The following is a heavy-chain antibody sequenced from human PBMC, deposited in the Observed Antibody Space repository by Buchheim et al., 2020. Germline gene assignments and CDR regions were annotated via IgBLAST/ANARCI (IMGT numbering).Heavy chain of an antibody. CDR1: GFTFSSYG. CDR3: AKTHIYYYMDV. V-gene: IGHV3-30*18. CDR2: ISYDGSNK. J-gene: IGHJ6*03. Sequence: QVQLVESGGGVVQPGRSLRLSCAASGFTFSSYGMHWVRQAPGKGLEWVAVISYDGSNKYYADSVKGRFTISRDNSKNTLYLQMNSLRAEDTAVYYCAKTHIYYYMDVWGKGTT.